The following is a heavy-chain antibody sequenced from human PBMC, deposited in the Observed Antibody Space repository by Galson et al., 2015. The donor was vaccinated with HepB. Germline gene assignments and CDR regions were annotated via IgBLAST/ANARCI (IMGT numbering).Heavy chain of an antibody. CDR2: IYYSGCT. J-gene: IGHJ2*01. V-gene: IGHV4-31*03. CDR3: ARDSPIGYCSGGSCYRYFDL. Sequence: LSLTCTVSGGSISSGGYYWSWIRQHPGKGLEWIGYIYYSGCTYYNPSLKSRVTISVDTSKNQFSLKLSSVTAADTAVYYCARDSPIGYCSGGSCYRYFDLWGRGTLVTVSS. D-gene: IGHD2-15*01. CDR1: GGSISSGGYY.